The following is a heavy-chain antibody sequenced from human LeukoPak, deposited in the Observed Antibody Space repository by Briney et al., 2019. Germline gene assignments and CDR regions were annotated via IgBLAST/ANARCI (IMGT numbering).Heavy chain of an antibody. J-gene: IGHJ4*02. V-gene: IGHV4-61*01. CDR1: SGSVNSCSYY. D-gene: IGHD6-13*01. CDR2: IYYSGST. Sequence: SETLSLTCTVSSGSVNSCSYYWNWIRQPPGKGLEWIGYIYYSGSTNYNPSLKSRVTISVDTAKNQLSLKLSSVTAADTAVYYCARRAGYTSSWYEYWGQGTLVTVSS. CDR3: ARRAGYTSSWYEY.